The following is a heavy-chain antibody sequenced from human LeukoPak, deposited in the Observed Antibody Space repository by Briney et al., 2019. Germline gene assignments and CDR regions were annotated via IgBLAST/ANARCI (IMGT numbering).Heavy chain of an antibody. CDR2: ISYDGSNK. J-gene: IGHJ4*02. D-gene: IGHD2-2*01. V-gene: IGHV3-30*04. CDR1: GFTFSSYA. CDR3: ARGGRRGVVVPAAPDY. Sequence: GGSLRLSCAASGFTFSSYAMHWVRQAPGKGLEWVAVISYDGSNKYYADSVKGRFTISRDNSKNTLYLQMNSLRAEDTAVYYCARGGRRGVVVPAAPDYWGQGTLVTVSS.